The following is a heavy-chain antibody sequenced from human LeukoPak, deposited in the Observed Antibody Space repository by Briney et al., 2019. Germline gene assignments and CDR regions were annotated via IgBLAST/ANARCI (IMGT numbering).Heavy chain of an antibody. CDR2: IVVGSGNT. CDR3: ARVGSSSDY. V-gene: IGHV1-58*02. D-gene: IGHD6-6*01. J-gene: IGHJ4*02. CDR1: GFTFTSSA. Sequence: SVKVSCKASGFTFTSSAMQWVRQARGQRLEWIGWIVVGSGNTNYAQKFQGRVTMTRDTSISTAYMELSRLRSDDTAVYYCARVGSSSDYWGQGTLVTVSS.